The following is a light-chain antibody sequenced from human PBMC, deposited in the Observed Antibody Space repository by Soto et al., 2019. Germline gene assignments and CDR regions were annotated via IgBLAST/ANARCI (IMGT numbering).Light chain of an antibody. Sequence: EVLLTQSPVTLSLSPGESTTLSCRASQSFRGLLAWYQQKPGQAPRLLIYDAYNRATGIPPRFSGSGSGTDFTLTISSLEPEDSAVYYCQQRHMWPITFGQGTRL. V-gene: IGKV3-11*01. CDR2: DAY. CDR1: QSFRGL. CDR3: QQRHMWPIT. J-gene: IGKJ5*01.